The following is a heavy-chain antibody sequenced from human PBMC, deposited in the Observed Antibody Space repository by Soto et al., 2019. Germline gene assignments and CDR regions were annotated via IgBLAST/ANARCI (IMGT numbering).Heavy chain of an antibody. J-gene: IGHJ6*02. CDR1: GYTFTSYD. Sequence: GASVKASCKASGYTFTSYDINWVRQATGQGLEWMGWMNPNSGNTGYAQKFQGSVTMTRNTSISTAYMELSSLRSEDTAVYYCARERTTISMDVWGQGTTVTVSS. CDR3: ARERTTISMDV. V-gene: IGHV1-8*01. CDR2: MNPNSGNT. D-gene: IGHD3-9*01.